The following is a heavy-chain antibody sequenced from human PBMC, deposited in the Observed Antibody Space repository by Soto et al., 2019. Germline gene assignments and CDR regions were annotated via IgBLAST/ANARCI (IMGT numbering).Heavy chain of an antibody. CDR3: ARDGGYCTNGVCYTDWFDP. J-gene: IGHJ5*02. V-gene: IGHV4-4*07. D-gene: IGHD2-8*01. CDR1: GGSISSYY. CDR2: IYTSGST. Sequence: SETLSLSCTVSGGSISSYYLSWIRQPAGKELGWIGRIYTSGSTNYNPSLKSRVTMSVDTSKNQFSLKLSSVTAADTAVYYCARDGGYCTNGVCYTDWFDPWGQGTLVTVP.